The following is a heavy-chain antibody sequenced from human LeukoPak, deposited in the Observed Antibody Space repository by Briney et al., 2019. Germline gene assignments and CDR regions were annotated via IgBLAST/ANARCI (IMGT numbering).Heavy chain of an antibody. V-gene: IGHV4-59*08. J-gene: IGHJ3*02. D-gene: IGHD5-24*01. Sequence: SETLSLTCIVSGGSISSYYWTWIRQPPGKGLEWIGYAHYTGNSNYNPSLQSRVTMSVDTSKSEFSMHLRSVTAADTAVYYCARPTRRDNSDAFDIWGQGTLVIVSS. CDR2: AHYTGNS. CDR1: GGSISSYY. CDR3: ARPTRRDNSDAFDI.